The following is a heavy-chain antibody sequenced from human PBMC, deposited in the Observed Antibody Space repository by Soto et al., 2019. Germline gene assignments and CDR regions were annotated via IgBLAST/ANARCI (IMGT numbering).Heavy chain of an antibody. V-gene: IGHV3-23*01. Sequence: EVQLLESGGGLVQPGGSLRLSCAASGFTFSSYAMSWVRQAPGKGLQWVSALGHTSNNIFYAESVRGRFAISRDNSKNTLSLQMNSLRAEDTAIYYCAKLAGEQWMFDYWGQGILVTVSS. CDR2: LGHTSNNI. CDR1: GFTFSSYA. J-gene: IGHJ4*02. D-gene: IGHD6-19*01. CDR3: AKLAGEQWMFDY.